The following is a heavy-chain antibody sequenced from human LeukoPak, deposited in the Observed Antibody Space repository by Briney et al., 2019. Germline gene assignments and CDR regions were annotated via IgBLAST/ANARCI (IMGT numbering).Heavy chain of an antibody. CDR2: ISAYNGQP. CDR3: ARDRGTVLDY. V-gene: IGHV1-18*01. CDR1: GYTFKSFG. Sequence: ASVKVSCKASGYTFKSFGITWLRQAPGQGLKWMGWISAYNGQPNYVQKFQGRVTMTTDTSTNTAYMELRSLRADDTAVYYCARDRGTVLDYWGQGTLVAVSS. J-gene: IGHJ4*02. D-gene: IGHD1-1*01.